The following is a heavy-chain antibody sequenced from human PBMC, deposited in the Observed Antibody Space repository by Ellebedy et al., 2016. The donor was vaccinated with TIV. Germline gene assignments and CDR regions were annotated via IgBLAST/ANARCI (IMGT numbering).Heavy chain of an antibody. V-gene: IGHV3-30-3*01. CDR2: VSYDGSNK. D-gene: IGHD6-13*01. J-gene: IGHJ4*02. Sequence: PGGSLRLSCSASGFTFNSYAIHWVRQAPGTGLEWVAVVSYDGSNKYYAASVKGRFTISRDNSKNTLYLQRNSLRAEDTAVYYCARDLKKRAAAGTELDYWGQGTLVTVSS. CDR1: GFTFNSYA. CDR3: ARDLKKRAAAGTELDY.